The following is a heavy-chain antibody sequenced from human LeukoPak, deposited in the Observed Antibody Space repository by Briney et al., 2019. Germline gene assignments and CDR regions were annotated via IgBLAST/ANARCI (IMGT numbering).Heavy chain of an antibody. J-gene: IGHJ6*03. CDR1: GGSMRSRNFY. Sequence: SETLSLTCTVSGGSMRSRNFYWGWIRQPAGRGLEWIGRAYTTGNANYNPSLKSRVTISVDTSKNQFSLNLTSVTAADTAVYYCTRDLGDFGYYFYMDVWGKGTTVTVSS. CDR2: AYTTGNA. D-gene: IGHD2-21*02. CDR3: TRDLGDFGYYFYMDV. V-gene: IGHV4-61*02.